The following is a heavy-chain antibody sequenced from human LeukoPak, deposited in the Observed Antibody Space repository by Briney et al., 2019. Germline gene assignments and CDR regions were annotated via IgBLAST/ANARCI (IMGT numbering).Heavy chain of an antibody. D-gene: IGHD2-2*01. CDR1: GFTFSGSA. V-gene: IGHV3-73*01. J-gene: IGHJ5*02. CDR2: IRSKANSYAT. Sequence: GGSLRLSCAASGFTFSGSAMHWVRQASGKGLEWVGRIRSKANSYATAYAASVKGRFTISRDDSKNTAYLQMNSLKTEDTAVYYCTRRRYCSSTSCYHNWFDPWGQGTLVTASS. CDR3: TRRRYCSSTSCYHNWFDP.